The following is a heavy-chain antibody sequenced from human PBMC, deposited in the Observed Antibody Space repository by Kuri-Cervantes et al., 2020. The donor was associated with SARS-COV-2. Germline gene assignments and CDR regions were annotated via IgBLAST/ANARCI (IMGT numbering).Heavy chain of an antibody. CDR2: ISAYNGNT. J-gene: IGHJ4*02. Sequence: ASVKVSCKASGYTFTSYGSSWVRQAPGQGLEWMGWISAYNGNTNYAQKLQGRVTMTTDTSTSTAYMELRSLRSDDTAVYYCARGIERVLMVYAIVDSGWYIDYWGQGTLVTVSS. V-gene: IGHV1-18*01. D-gene: IGHD2-8*01. CDR3: ARGIERVLMVYAIVDSGWYIDY. CDR1: GYTFTSYG.